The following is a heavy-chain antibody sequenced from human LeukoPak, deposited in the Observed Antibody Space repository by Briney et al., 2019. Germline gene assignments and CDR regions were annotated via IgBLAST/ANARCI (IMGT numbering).Heavy chain of an antibody. CDR3: ARSLGRFGEMYDAFDI. D-gene: IGHD3-10*01. V-gene: IGHV1-18*01. Sequence: GASVKVSCKASGYTFSNYGIGWVRQAPGQGLEWMGWISAYNGKTNYAQKLQDGVTMTRDTSTSTAYMELRSLKSDDTAVYYCARSLGRFGEMYDAFDIWGQGTMVTLSS. CDR2: ISAYNGKT. J-gene: IGHJ3*02. CDR1: GYTFSNYG.